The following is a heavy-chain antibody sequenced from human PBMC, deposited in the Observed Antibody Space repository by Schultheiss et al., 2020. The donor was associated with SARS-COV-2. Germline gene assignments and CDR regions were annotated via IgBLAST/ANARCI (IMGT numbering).Heavy chain of an antibody. CDR1: GGSISSYY. CDR2: IYYSGST. D-gene: IGHD5-24*01. Sequence: SETLSLTCTVSGGSISSYYWSWIRQHPGKGLEWIGYIYYSGSTYYNPSLKSRVTISVDTSKNQFSLKLSSVTAADTAVYYCARGGVRWLQPYYFDYWGQGTLVTVSS. CDR3: ARGGVRWLQPYYFDY. V-gene: IGHV4-59*12. J-gene: IGHJ4*02.